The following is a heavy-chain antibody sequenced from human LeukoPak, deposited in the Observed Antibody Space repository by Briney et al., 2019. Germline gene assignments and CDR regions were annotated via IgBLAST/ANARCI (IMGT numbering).Heavy chain of an antibody. Sequence: SETLSLTCAVSGYSISSGYYWGWSRQPPGKGLEWIGSIYHSGSTYYNPSLKSRVTISVDTSKNQFSLKLSSVTAADTAVYYCARGGPRITIFGVVIMEGSEYNWFDPWGQGTLVTVSS. CDR2: IYHSGST. CDR3: ARGGPRITIFGVVIMEGSEYNWFDP. D-gene: IGHD3-3*01. CDR1: GYSISSGYY. V-gene: IGHV4-38-2*01. J-gene: IGHJ5*02.